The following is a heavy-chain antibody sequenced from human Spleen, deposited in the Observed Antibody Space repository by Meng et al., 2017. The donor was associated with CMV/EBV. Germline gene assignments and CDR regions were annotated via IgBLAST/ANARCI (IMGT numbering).Heavy chain of an antibody. D-gene: IGHD4-23*01. V-gene: IGHV4-59*01. CDR2: MYYSGST. Sequence: GSLRLSCTVSGASISSYYWSWIRQPPGKGLEWIGYMYYSGSTNYNPSLKSRVTISVDTSKNQFSLKLSSVTAADTAVYYCATTVVTRRRYYYYGMDVWGQGTTVTVSS. CDR3: ATTVVTRRRYYYYGMDV. J-gene: IGHJ6*02. CDR1: GASISSYY.